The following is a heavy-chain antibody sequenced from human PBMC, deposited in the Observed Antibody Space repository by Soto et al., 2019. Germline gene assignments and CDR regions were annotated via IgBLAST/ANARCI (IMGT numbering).Heavy chain of an antibody. V-gene: IGHV4-39*01. D-gene: IGHD3-10*01. CDR2: IYHSGST. Sequence: PSETLSLTCTVSNGSISSAIYYWGWIRQPPGKGLEWIGSIYHSGSTYYNPSLQGRVTISVDTSKNQFSLKLSSVTAADTAVYFCAGRSSLASVQVYFGEISNYNWFDPWGQGNLVTFSS. CDR3: AGRSSLASVQVYFGEISNYNWFDP. CDR1: NGSISSAIYY. J-gene: IGHJ5*02.